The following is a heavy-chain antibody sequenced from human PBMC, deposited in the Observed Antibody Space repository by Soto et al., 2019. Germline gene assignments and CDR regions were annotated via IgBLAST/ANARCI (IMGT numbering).Heavy chain of an antibody. CDR3: AKERGYDILPGWNWFDP. V-gene: IGHV3-9*01. CDR2: ISWNSGSI. CDR1: GFTFDDYA. Sequence: EVQLVESGGGLVQPGRSLRLSCAVSGFTFDDYAMHCVRQAPGKGLEWVSGISWNSGSIGYADSVKGRFTISRDNAKNSLYLQMNSLRAEDTALYYCAKERGYDILPGWNWFDPWGQGTLVTVSS. J-gene: IGHJ5*02. D-gene: IGHD3-9*01.